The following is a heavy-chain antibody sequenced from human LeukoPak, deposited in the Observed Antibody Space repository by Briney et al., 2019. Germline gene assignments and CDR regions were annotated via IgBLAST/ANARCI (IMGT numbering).Heavy chain of an antibody. Sequence: ASVKVSCKASGYTFTSYDMNWVRQATGQGPEWMGWMNPNSGNTGYAQKFQGRVTMTRNTSISTAYMELSSLGSEDSAVYYCARGLESRAKHLRYWGQGTLVTVSS. CDR3: ARGLESRAKHLRY. CDR2: MNPNSGNT. V-gene: IGHV1-8*01. J-gene: IGHJ4*02. CDR1: GYTFTSYD. D-gene: IGHD1-26*01.